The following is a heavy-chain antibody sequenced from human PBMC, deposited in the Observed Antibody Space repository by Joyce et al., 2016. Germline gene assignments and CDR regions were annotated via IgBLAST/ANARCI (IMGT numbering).Heavy chain of an antibody. V-gene: IGHV3-30*18. D-gene: IGHD6-25*01. CDR1: GFTFRSYG. CDR3: AKDRETSAVLDF. J-gene: IGHJ4*02. CDR2: IANDGKNK. Sequence: QAQLVESGGGVVQPGRSLRLSCAVSGFTFRSYGMHWVRQAPGKGREWVAIIANDGKNKNYADSGKGRFTVSRDNSKKILSLQMNSLRPEDTAVYYCAKDRETSAVLDFWGQGTPVTVSS.